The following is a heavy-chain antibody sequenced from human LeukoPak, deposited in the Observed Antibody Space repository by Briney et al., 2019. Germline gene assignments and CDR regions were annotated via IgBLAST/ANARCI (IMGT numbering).Heavy chain of an antibody. D-gene: IGHD2-2*01. Sequence: ASVKVSCKASGYTFTGYYMHWVRQAPGQGLEWMGWINPNSGGTNYAQKFQGRVTMTRDTSISTAYMELSRLRSDDTAVYYCARVAPLHIVVGYFDYWGQGTLVTVSS. V-gene: IGHV1-2*02. CDR3: ARVAPLHIVVGYFDY. CDR2: INPNSGGT. J-gene: IGHJ4*02. CDR1: GYTFTGYY.